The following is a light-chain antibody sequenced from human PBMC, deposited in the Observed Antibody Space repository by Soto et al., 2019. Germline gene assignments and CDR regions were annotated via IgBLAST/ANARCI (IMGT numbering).Light chain of an antibody. Sequence: EFVLTQSPATLSLSPGESATLSCRASQSVSSYLAWYQQKPGQAPRLLIYDASNRATDIPARFSGSGSGTDFTLSISSLEPEDFAIYYCQQRKNWQVTFGQGTRLEIK. V-gene: IGKV3-11*01. J-gene: IGKJ5*01. CDR3: QQRKNWQVT. CDR2: DAS. CDR1: QSVSSY.